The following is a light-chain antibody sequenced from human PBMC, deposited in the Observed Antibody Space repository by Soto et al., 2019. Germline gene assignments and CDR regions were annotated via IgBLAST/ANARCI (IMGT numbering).Light chain of an antibody. CDR2: DAS. J-gene: IGKJ5*01. CDR1: QNINNY. Sequence: DIPITQSPSSLVATVGDRVTITCQASQNINNYLNWYQQKPGRAPKLLIYDASNLEAGVPSRFRGSGSGTDFTFTISRLQPEDIATYYCQQYENLPTFGQGTRLEIK. CDR3: QQYENLPT. V-gene: IGKV1-33*01.